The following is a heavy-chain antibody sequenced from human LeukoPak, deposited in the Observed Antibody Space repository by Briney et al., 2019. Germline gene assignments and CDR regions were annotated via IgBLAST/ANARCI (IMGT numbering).Heavy chain of an antibody. D-gene: IGHD1-26*01. V-gene: IGHV3-30*02. CDR2: IRYDGSNK. CDR3: AREYVVGATKHFDY. J-gene: IGHJ4*02. Sequence: GGSLRLSCAASGFTFSSYGMHWVRQAPGKGLEWVAFIRYDGSNKYYADSVKGRFTISRDNSKNTLYLQMNSLRAEGTAVYYCAREYVVGATKHFDYWGQGTLVTVSS. CDR1: GFTFSSYG.